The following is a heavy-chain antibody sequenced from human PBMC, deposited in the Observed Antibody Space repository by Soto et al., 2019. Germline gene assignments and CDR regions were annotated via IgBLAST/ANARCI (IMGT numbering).Heavy chain of an antibody. D-gene: IGHD3-9*01. CDR3: ARDPGFRSDY. Sequence: QVQLVQCGAKVKKPGASVKVSCKASGYTLTSYGIIWVRQAPGQGLEWMGWISAYNGNTNYAQKLQGRGTMTTDTTTSTAYMALWTLRSEDTAVYYCARDPGFRSDYWCQGTLVTVSS. CDR2: ISAYNGNT. J-gene: IGHJ4*02. V-gene: IGHV1-18*01. CDR1: GYTLTSYG.